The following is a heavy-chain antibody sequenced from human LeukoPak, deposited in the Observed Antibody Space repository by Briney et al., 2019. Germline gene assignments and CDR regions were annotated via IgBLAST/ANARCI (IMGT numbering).Heavy chain of an antibody. CDR3: ARESDGGGYRFDY. J-gene: IGHJ4*02. CDR2: ISSSGDRTI. D-gene: IGHD3-22*01. CDR1: GFTFSSYE. V-gene: IGHV3-48*03. Sequence: QPGGSLRLSCAASGFTFSSYEMIWVRQAPGQGLEWLAYISSSGDRTIYCSASLKGRFTVSRDNAKNSLYLQMNTLTIEDTAVYYCARESDGGGYRFDYWGPGSLVTVSS.